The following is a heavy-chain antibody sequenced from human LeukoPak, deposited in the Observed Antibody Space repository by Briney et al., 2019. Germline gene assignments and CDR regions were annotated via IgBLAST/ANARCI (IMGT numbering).Heavy chain of an antibody. Sequence: GGSLRLSCAASGFTFSSYGMHWVRQAPGKGLEWVAFIRYDGSNKYYADPVKGRFTISRDNSKNTLYLQMNSLRAEDTAVYYCARDFMGSPGYWGQGTLVTVSS. J-gene: IGHJ4*02. CDR2: IRYDGSNK. CDR3: ARDFMGSPGY. CDR1: GFTFSSYG. V-gene: IGHV3-30*02. D-gene: IGHD3-10*01.